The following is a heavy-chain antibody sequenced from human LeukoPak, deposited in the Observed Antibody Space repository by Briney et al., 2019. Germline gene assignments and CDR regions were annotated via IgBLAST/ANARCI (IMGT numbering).Heavy chain of an antibody. CDR1: GDYW. Sequence: GGSLRLSCAASGDYWMSWVRQAPGKGLEWVANIKQDGSEKYYVDSVKGRFTISRDNAKNSLYLQMNSLRAEDTAVYYCAGSSGWARYFDYWGQGTLVTVSS. CDR2: IKQDGSEK. V-gene: IGHV3-7*05. D-gene: IGHD6-19*01. CDR3: AGSSGWARYFDY. J-gene: IGHJ4*02.